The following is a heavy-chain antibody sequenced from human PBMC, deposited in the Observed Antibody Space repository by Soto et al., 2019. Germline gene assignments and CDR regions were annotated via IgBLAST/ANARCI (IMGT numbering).Heavy chain of an antibody. D-gene: IGHD3-10*01. CDR1: GYTFSNYN. CDR2: MNPDSGNT. J-gene: IGHJ6*03. V-gene: IGHV1-8*01. Sequence: QEQLVQSGAEVKKPGAPVKVSCKASGYTFSNYNINWVRQASGQGLEWMGWMNPDSGNTGYAEKLQGRVTMTRNSSISTAYMELSRLRSEDTAVYYCAREAASDPSFYYHYMDVWGKGTTVTVSS. CDR3: AREAASDPSFYYHYMDV.